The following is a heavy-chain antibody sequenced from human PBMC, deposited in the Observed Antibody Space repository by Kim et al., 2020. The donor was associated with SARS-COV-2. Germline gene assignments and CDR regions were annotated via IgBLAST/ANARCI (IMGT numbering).Heavy chain of an antibody. Sequence: SQTLSLTCAISGDSVSTNSGAWNWIRQSPSRGLEWLGRTYYRSKWYNDYAVSVKSRIIINPDTSKNQFSLQLNSVTPEDTAVYYCARGVHYAFNYWGQGTLVTVSS. CDR1: GDSVSTNSGA. V-gene: IGHV6-1*01. CDR3: ARGVHYAFNY. D-gene: IGHD3-16*01. CDR2: TYYRSKWYN. J-gene: IGHJ4*02.